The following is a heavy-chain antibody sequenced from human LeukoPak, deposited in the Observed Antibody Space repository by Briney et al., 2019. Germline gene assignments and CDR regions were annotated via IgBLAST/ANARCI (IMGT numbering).Heavy chain of an antibody. CDR2: ISSSGTTT. V-gene: IGHV3-48*03. D-gene: IGHD6-19*01. CDR1: GFSFSVYE. CDR3: TTLTVASNFDY. J-gene: IGHJ4*02. Sequence: PGGSLRLSCAASGFSFSVYEMHWVRQAPGKGLEGISDISSSGTTTYYGDSVKGRFTISRDNTKNSLYLQMNRLRVEDTAVYYCTTLTVASNFDYWGQGTLVTVSS.